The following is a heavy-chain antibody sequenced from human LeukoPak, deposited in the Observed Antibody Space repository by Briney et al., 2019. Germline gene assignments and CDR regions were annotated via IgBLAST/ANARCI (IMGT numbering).Heavy chain of an antibody. V-gene: IGHV1-2*02. CDR3: ARHSGYGYTFDY. J-gene: IGHJ4*02. CDR1: GYTFTGYY. D-gene: IGHD5-12*01. Sequence: GASVKVSCKASGYTFTGYYIHWVRQAPGRGLEWMGYINPNSGGTNYARKFQGRVTMTRDTSISTAFMELSRLRSDDTTVYYCARHSGYGYTFDYWGQGTLVTVSS. CDR2: INPNSGGT.